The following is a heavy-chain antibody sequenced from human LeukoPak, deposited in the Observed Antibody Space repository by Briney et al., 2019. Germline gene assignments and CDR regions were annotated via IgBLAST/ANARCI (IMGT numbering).Heavy chain of an antibody. Sequence: GASVKVSCKVSGYTLTELSMHRVRQAPGKGLEWMGGFDPEDGETIYAQKFQGRVTMTEDTSTDTAYMELSSLRSDDTAVYYCATAGYVWGSYRSPLGYWGQGTLVTVSS. V-gene: IGHV1-24*01. CDR3: ATAGYVWGSYRSPLGY. CDR2: FDPEDGET. J-gene: IGHJ4*02. CDR1: GYTLTELS. D-gene: IGHD3-16*02.